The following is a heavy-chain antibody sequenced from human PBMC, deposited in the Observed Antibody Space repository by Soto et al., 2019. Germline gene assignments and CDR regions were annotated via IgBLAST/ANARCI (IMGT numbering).Heavy chain of an antibody. D-gene: IGHD6-6*01. CDR2: ISYDGSNK. Sequence: QVQLVESGGGVVQPGRSLRLSCAASGFTFSSYGMHWVRQAPGKGLEWVAVISYDGSNKYYADSVKGRFTISRDNSKNTLYLQMNSLRAEDTAVYYCAGGVYSSSLGYWGQGTLVTVSS. CDR3: AGGVYSSSLGY. J-gene: IGHJ4*02. CDR1: GFTFSSYG. V-gene: IGHV3-30*03.